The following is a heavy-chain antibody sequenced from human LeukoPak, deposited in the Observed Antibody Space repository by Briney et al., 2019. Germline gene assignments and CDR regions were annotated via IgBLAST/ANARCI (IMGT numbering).Heavy chain of an antibody. J-gene: IGHJ5*02. CDR1: GYSFTSYW. V-gene: IGHV5-51*01. Sequence: GASLQISCQGSGYSFTSYWIGWVRQLPGKGLEWMGIIYPGDSDTRYSPSFQGQVTISADKSISTAYLQWSSLKASDTAMYYCARFIVGERCSDPWGQGTLVTVSS. D-gene: IGHD1-26*01. CDR3: ARFIVGERCSDP. CDR2: IYPGDSDT.